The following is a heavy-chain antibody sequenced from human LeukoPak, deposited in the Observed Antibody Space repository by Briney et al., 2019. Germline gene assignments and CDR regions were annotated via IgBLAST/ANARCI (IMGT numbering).Heavy chain of an antibody. J-gene: IGHJ4*02. CDR2: IYDSGIT. CDR1: GGSISGYY. Sequence: SETLSLTCTVSGGSISGYYWSWIRQPPGKGLEYIGYIYDSGITNYNPTLKSRVTISSDTSKNQFSLKVTSVTAADTAEYYCAREGSGWYALDYWGQGTLVTVSS. D-gene: IGHD6-19*01. V-gene: IGHV4-59*01. CDR3: AREGSGWYALDY.